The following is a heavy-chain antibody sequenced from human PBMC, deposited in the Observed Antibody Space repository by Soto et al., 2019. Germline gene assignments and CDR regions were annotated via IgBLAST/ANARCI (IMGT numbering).Heavy chain of an antibody. CDR3: ARGGSSWSAEFYQH. CDR2: ISGYNGNT. V-gene: IGHV1-18*01. D-gene: IGHD6-13*01. CDR1: GYTFTNYG. J-gene: IGHJ1*01. Sequence: QVQLVQSGAEVKKPGASVKVSCKASGYTFTNYGISWVRQAPGQGPEWMGWISGYNGNTKYAQTLQGRVTMTTDTSTNTAYMELRSLRSDDTAVYYCARGGSSWSAEFYQHWGQGTLVIVSP.